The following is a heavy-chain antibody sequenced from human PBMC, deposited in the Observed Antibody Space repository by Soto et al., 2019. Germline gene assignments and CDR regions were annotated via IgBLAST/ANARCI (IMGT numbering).Heavy chain of an antibody. CDR3: ARDPIGGGATYYFDC. D-gene: IGHD1-26*01. CDR2: INTASGDT. J-gene: IGHJ4*02. V-gene: IGHV1-2*02. CDR1: GYTFSAYY. Sequence: ASVKVSCKASGYTFSAYYMYWVRQTPRHGLEWMGGINTASGDTHYAQKFQGRVTMTRDTSIGTAYMELTSLTSDHTAVYYCARDPIGGGATYYFDCGGWRSMVTV.